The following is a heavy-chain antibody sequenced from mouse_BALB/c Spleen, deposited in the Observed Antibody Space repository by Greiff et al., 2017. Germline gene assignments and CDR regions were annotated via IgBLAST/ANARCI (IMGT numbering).Heavy chain of an antibody. CDR2: ISDGGSYT. J-gene: IGHJ4*01. D-gene: IGHD1-2*01. V-gene: IGHV5-4*02. Sequence: DVQLVESGGGLVKPGGSLKLSCAASGFTFSDYYMYWVRQTPEKRLEWVATISDGGSYTYYPDSVKGRFTISRDNAKNNLSLQMSSLKSEDTAMYYCARGHYYGPPYAMDYWGQGTSVTVSS. CDR1: GFTFSDYY. CDR3: ARGHYYGPPYAMDY.